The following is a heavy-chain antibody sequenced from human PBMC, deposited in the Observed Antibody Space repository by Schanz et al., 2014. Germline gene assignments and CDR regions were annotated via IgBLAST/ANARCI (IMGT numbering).Heavy chain of an antibody. V-gene: IGHV3-7*01. CDR2: IKQDESER. Sequence: EVQLVESGGGLVQPGGSLRLSCAASGFTFSTYWMSWVRQAPGKGLEWVANIKQDESERSYVDSVKGRFTISRDNAKNSLYLQMNSLRPEDTAVYYCATVGSETYSIYWYFDLWGRGTLVTVSS. CDR1: GFTFSTYW. CDR3: ATVGSETYSIYWYFDL. D-gene: IGHD3-10*01. J-gene: IGHJ2*01.